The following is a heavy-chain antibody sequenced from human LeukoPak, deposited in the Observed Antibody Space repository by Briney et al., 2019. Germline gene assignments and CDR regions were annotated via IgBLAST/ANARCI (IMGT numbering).Heavy chain of an antibody. CDR2: ISAYNGNT. D-gene: IGHD6-13*01. J-gene: IGHJ6*02. V-gene: IGHV1-18*01. CDR1: GYTFTSYG. Sequence: AAVKVSCTASGYTFTSYGISWVGQAPGQGLEWMGRISAYNGNTNYAQKLQGRVTMTTDTATSTAYMELRRLRSDDTAVYYCARHIAAAGEVYYYYGMDVWGQGTTVTVSS. CDR3: ARHIAAAGEVYYYYGMDV.